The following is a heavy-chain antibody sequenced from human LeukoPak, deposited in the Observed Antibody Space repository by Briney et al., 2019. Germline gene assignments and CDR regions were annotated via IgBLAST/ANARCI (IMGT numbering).Heavy chain of an antibody. J-gene: IGHJ3*02. Sequence: PGGSLRLSCAASGFTFSSYWMSWVRQAPGKGLEWVANIKQDGSEKYYVDSVKGRLTISRENAKNSLYMKMNRLRAEDKAVYYCARDSPGYSSGWWGDAFDIWGQGTMVTVSS. CDR2: IKQDGSEK. CDR3: ARDSPGYSSGWWGDAFDI. V-gene: IGHV3-7*01. D-gene: IGHD6-19*01. CDR1: GFTFSSYW.